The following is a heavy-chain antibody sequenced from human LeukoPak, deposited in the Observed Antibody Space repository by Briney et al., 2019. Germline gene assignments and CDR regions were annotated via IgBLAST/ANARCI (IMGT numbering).Heavy chain of an antibody. CDR1: GXTVSSNY. CDR3: AKLGPGYCSVGTCYSRWYYFDS. D-gene: IGHD2-15*01. CDR2: IYSGGST. J-gene: IGHJ4*02. Sequence: PGGSLRLSWAASGXTVSSNYMSWVRQAPGKGLEWVSVIYSGGSTYYADSVKGRFNISRDNSKRTLYLQMNSLRAEDTALYYCAKLGPGYCSVGTCYSRWYYFDSWGQGTLVTVSS. V-gene: IGHV3-53*01.